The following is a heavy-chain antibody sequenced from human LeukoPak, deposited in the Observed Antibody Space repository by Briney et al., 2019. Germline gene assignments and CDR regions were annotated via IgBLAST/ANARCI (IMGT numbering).Heavy chain of an antibody. CDR3: ARCYYDNSGYYYFDY. J-gene: IGHJ4*02. D-gene: IGHD3-22*01. CDR1: GFTFSDYY. CDR2: IRGSGSPI. V-gene: IGHV3-11*01. Sequence: GGSLRLSCAASGFTFSDYYMSWIRQAPGKGLEWVSYIRGSGSPISYADSVKGRFTISRDNAKNSLYLQMNTLRAEDTAVYYCARCYYDNSGYYYFDYWGQGTLVTVSS.